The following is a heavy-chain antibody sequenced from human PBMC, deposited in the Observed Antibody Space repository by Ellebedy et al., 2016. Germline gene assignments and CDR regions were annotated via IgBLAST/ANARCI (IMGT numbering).Heavy chain of an antibody. Sequence: GESLKISCAASGFTFSSYAMSWVRQAPGKGLEWVSAFSGTGGSTYYADSVKGRFSISRDNSKNTLYLQMDSLRTEDTAVYYCAKSLSHAATDGMDVWGQGTTVTVSS. D-gene: IGHD2-15*01. V-gene: IGHV3-23*01. CDR2: FSGTGGST. CDR3: AKSLSHAATDGMDV. J-gene: IGHJ6*02. CDR1: GFTFSSYA.